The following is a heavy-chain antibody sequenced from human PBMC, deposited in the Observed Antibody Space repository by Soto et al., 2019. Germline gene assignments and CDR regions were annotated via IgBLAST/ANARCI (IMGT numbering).Heavy chain of an antibody. Sequence: ETLSLTCAVYGGSFSGYYWSWIRQPPGKGLEWIGEINHSGSTNYNPSLKSRVTISVDTSKNQFSLKLSSVTAADTAVYYCARGILELRYYYGMDVWGQGTTVTVSS. J-gene: IGHJ6*02. D-gene: IGHD1-7*01. CDR3: ARGILELRYYYGMDV. CDR2: INHSGST. V-gene: IGHV4-34*01. CDR1: GGSFSGYY.